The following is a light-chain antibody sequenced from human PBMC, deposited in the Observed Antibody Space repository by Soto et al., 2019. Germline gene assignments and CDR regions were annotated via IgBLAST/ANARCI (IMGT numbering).Light chain of an antibody. CDR2: KAS. CDR3: QQYNSYSWT. Sequence: DIQMTQSPSTLSASVGDRVTITCRASQSISSWLAWYQQKPGKAPKLLIYKASSLESGVPSRFSGSGSGTEFTLTISSLQPEEVATYYCQQYNSYSWTFGQGTKVDIK. J-gene: IGKJ1*01. CDR1: QSISSW. V-gene: IGKV1-5*03.